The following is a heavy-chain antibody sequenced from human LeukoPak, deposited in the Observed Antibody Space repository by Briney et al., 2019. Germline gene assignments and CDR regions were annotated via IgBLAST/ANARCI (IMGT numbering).Heavy chain of an antibody. CDR2: ISYDGSNK. V-gene: IGHV3-30*04. Sequence: RGSLRLSCAASGFTFSSYAMHWVRQAPGKGLEWVAVISYDGSNKYYADSVKGRFTISRDNSKNSLYLQLNSLRAEDTAVYYCARSLVVGATYPYHWGQGTLVTVSS. D-gene: IGHD1-26*01. CDR3: ARSLVVGATYPYH. J-gene: IGHJ5*02. CDR1: GFTFSSYA.